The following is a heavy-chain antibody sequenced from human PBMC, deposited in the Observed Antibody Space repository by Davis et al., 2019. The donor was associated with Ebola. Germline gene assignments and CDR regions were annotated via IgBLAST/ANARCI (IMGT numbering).Heavy chain of an antibody. J-gene: IGHJ3*02. CDR2: ISTARSYI. V-gene: IGHV3-21*01. CDR1: GFAFSSYT. CDR3: AAYYPAIFDAFDI. Sequence: GESLKISCAASGFAFSSYTMTWVRQAPGKGLEWVASISTARSYIYYVDSVKGRFTISRDNAKNSLYLQMDSLRVEDTAIYYCAAYYPAIFDAFDIWGQGTVVTVSS. D-gene: IGHD1-26*01.